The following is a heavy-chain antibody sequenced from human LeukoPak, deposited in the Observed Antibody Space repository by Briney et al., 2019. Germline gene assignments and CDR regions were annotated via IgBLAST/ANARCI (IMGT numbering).Heavy chain of an antibody. CDR3: ARHFGNHYFDY. CDR2: INHTGST. J-gene: IGHJ4*02. D-gene: IGHD1-14*01. CDR1: GGSFSGYY. V-gene: IGHV4-34*01. Sequence: SETLSLTCAVYGGSFSGYYWSWIRQPPGKGLEWIGEINHTGSTNYNPSLKSRVTISVDTSKNQFSLKLTSMTATDTAVYYCARHFGNHYFDYWGQGTLVTVSS.